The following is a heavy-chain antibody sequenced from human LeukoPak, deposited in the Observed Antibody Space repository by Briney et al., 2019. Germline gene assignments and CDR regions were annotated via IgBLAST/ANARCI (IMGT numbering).Heavy chain of an antibody. Sequence: GGSLRLSCAASGFTFSSYWMSWVRQAPGKGLQWVADIKQDGSEKYYVDSVKGRFTISRDNAKNSLYLQMNSLRAEDTAVYYCARDSSSFSYYYYGMDVWGKGTTVTVSS. CDR3: ARDSSSFSYYYYGMDV. CDR2: IKQDGSEK. V-gene: IGHV3-7*03. D-gene: IGHD6-13*01. CDR1: GFTFSSYW. J-gene: IGHJ6*04.